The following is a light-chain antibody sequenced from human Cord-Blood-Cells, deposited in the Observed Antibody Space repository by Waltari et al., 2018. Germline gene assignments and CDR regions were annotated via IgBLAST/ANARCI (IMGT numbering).Light chain of an antibody. CDR3: CSYAGSSSHVV. CDR1: SSDVGSYNL. Sequence: QSALTQPASVSGSPGQSITISCTGTSSDVGSYNLVSWYQQHPGKAPKLMIYGGSKRHSGVSHRFSGSKSGNTASLTISGLQAEDEADYYCCSYAGSSSHVVFGGGTKLTVL. V-gene: IGLV2-23*01. J-gene: IGLJ2*01. CDR2: GGS.